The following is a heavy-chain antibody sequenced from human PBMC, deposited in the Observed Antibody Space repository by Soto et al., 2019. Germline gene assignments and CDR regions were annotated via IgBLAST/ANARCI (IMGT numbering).Heavy chain of an antibody. CDR3: ATAPPYSSSWPSLSKFDY. CDR2: INAGNGNT. J-gene: IGHJ4*02. V-gene: IGHV1-3*01. Sequence: ASVKVSCKASGYTFTSYAMHWVRQAPGQRLEWMGWINAGNGNTKYSQKFQGRVTITRDTSASTAYMELSSLRSEDTAVYYCATAPPYSSSWPSLSKFDYWGQGTLVTVSS. D-gene: IGHD6-13*01. CDR1: GYTFTSYA.